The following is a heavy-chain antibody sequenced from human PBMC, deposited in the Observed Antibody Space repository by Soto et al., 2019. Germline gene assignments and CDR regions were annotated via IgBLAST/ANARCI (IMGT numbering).Heavy chain of an antibody. J-gene: IGHJ3*02. CDR3: AKRPTSTGFGDPFDI. CDR2: ISSSGGNT. V-gene: IGHV3-23*01. D-gene: IGHD3-10*01. Sequence: GGSLRLSCAASGFTFSTYAMSWVRQAPGRGLEWVSTISSSGGNTYYTDSVKGRFTISRDNSKNTLYLQMNSLRAEDTAIYYCAKRPTSTGFGDPFDIWGQGTMVTVSS. CDR1: GFTFSTYA.